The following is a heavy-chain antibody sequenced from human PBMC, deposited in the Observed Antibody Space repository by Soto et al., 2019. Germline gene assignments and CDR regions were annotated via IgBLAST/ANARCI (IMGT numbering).Heavy chain of an antibody. CDR3: AREVDTAMGNEASDI. CDR2: ISSSRSYR. D-gene: IGHD5-18*01. Sequence: EVQLVESGGGLVKPGGSLRLSCAASGFGIRTYSMSWVRQAPGKGLEWVSSISSSRSYRYYADSVRGRFTISRDNAKNSLFLQMTSLRVEDTAVYFCAREVDTAMGNEASDIWGQGTMVTVSS. V-gene: IGHV3-21*01. J-gene: IGHJ3*02. CDR1: GFGIRTYS.